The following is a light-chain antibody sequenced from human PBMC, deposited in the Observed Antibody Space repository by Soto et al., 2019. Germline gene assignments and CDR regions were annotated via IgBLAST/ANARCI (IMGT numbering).Light chain of an antibody. CDR1: QNILYSSNNNNY. J-gene: IGKJ2*01. CDR2: WAS. Sequence: DIVMTQSPDSLAVSLGERATINCKSSQNILYSSNNNNYLAWYQQKPGQPPRLLIYWASTREFGVPDRFSGSGSGTDFTLTISSLQAEDVAVYYCPQFYSTPYTFGQGTKLEIK. CDR3: PQFYSTPYT. V-gene: IGKV4-1*01.